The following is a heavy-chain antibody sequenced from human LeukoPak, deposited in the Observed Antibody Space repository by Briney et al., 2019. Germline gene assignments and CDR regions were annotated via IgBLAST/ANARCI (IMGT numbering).Heavy chain of an antibody. Sequence: SETLSLTCAVSGYSISSGYYWGWFWQPPGKGLEWIGYIYYSGSTNYNPSLKSRVTISVDTSKNQFSLKLSSVTAADTAVYYCARQHLEGWFDPWGQGTLVTVSS. V-gene: IGHV4-38-2*01. CDR2: IYYSGST. CDR3: ARQHLEGWFDP. J-gene: IGHJ5*02. CDR1: GYSISSGYY.